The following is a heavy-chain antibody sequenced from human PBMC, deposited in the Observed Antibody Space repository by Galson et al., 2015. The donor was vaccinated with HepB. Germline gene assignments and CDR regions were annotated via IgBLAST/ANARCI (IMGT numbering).Heavy chain of an antibody. D-gene: IGHD2-21*02. CDR3: ARVPYCGGDCYTFDY. Sequence: SVKVSCKASGYTFTSYYMHWVRQAPGQGLEWMGIINPSGGSTSYAQKFQGRVTMTRDTSTSTVYMELSSLRSEDTAVYYCARVPYCGGDCYTFDYWGQGTLVTVSS. V-gene: IGHV1-46*01. J-gene: IGHJ4*02. CDR2: INPSGGST. CDR1: GYTFTSYY.